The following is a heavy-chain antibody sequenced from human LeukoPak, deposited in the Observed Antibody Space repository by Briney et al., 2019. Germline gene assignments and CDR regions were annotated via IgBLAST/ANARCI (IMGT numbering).Heavy chain of an antibody. D-gene: IGHD2-8*01. CDR2: IFPMFGTA. CDR1: VGTFSSYA. Sequence: SLKDSCKASVGTFSSYALSGVRPTPERGRGRMGEIFPMFGTANYAQKFQGRVTLTTDESTSTAYMELSSLRSEDTAVYYCERMSGIVVVPAGGCTNGVCYAYMDVWGKGTTVTVSS. V-gene: IGHV1-69*05. J-gene: IGHJ6*03. CDR3: ERMSGIVVVPAGGCTNGVCYAYMDV.